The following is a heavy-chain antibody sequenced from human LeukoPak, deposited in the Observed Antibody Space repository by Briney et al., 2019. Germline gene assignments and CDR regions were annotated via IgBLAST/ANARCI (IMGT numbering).Heavy chain of an antibody. V-gene: IGHV4-39*01. Sequence: PSGTLSLTCTVSGGSISSSSYYWGWIRQPPGKGLEWIGSIYYSGSTYYNPSLKSRVSISVDTSKNQFSLKLSSVTAADTAVYYCATLHYDFWSGYYNWFDPWGQGTLVTVSS. CDR1: GGSISSSSYY. CDR2: IYYSGST. J-gene: IGHJ5*02. D-gene: IGHD3-3*01. CDR3: ATLHYDFWSGYYNWFDP.